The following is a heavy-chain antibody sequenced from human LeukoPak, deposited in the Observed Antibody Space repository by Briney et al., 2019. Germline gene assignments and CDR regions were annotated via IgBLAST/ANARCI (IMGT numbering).Heavy chain of an antibody. CDR3: ARESFRRVAAAGWSWFDP. V-gene: IGHV1-69*10. CDR1: GGTFSNYA. J-gene: IGHJ5*02. Sequence: SVKVSCKASGGTFSNYALSWVRQAPGQGLEWLGGIIPLFDIPNYAQNFQGRVTFTADKSTSTVYMELSSLRSEDTALYFCARESFRRVAAAGWSWFDPWGQGTLVTVSS. CDR2: IIPLFDIP. D-gene: IGHD6-13*01.